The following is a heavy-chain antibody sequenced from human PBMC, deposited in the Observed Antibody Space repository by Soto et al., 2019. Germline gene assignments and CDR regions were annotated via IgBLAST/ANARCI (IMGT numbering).Heavy chain of an antibody. CDR3: ERAHSPHTNYDLWSGSPSDV. CDR1: GGTFSSYA. D-gene: IGHD3-3*01. V-gene: IGHV1-69*06. Sequence: QVQLVQSGAEVKKPGASVKVSCKASGGTFSSYAISWVRQAPGQGLELMGGIIPIFGTANYAQKFQGRVTITADKSTSTAYMELSSLRSEDTAVYSCERAHSPHTNYDLWSGSPSDVWGQGTPVTVSS. CDR2: IIPIFGTA. J-gene: IGHJ6*02.